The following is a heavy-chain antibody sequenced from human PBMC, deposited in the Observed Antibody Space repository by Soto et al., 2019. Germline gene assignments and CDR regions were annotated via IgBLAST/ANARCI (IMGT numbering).Heavy chain of an antibody. J-gene: IGHJ4*02. V-gene: IGHV5-51*01. CDR3: ARHLISSGWPSPNFDY. CDR2: IYPGDSDT. CDR1: GYGFTSYW. D-gene: IGHD6-19*01. Sequence: PGESLKISCKGSGYGFTSYWIGWVRQMPGKGLEWMGIIYPGDSDTRYSPSFQGQVTISADKSISTAYLQWSSLKASDTAMYYCARHLISSGWPSPNFDYWGQGTLVTVSS.